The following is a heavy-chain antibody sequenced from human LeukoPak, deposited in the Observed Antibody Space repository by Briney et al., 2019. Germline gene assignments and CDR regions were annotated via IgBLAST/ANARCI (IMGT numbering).Heavy chain of an antibody. CDR1: GFTFSSYG. CDR2: IWYDGSNK. D-gene: IGHD3-3*01. J-gene: IGHJ6*02. V-gene: IGHV3-30*02. Sequence: PGGSLRLSCAASGFTFSSYGMHWVRQAPGKGLEWVAVIWYDGSNKYYADSVKGRFTISRDNSKNTLYLQMNSLRAEDTAVYYCAKDLSHYDFWSGYYSIYYYYGMDVWGQGTTVTVSS. CDR3: AKDLSHYDFWSGYYSIYYYYGMDV.